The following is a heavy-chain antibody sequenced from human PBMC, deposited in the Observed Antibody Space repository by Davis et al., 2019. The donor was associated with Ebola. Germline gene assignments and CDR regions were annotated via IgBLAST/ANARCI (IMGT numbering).Heavy chain of an antibody. Sequence: PSETLSLTCNVSGGSMNLFYWNWIRQPPGKGLEWIGYIYYRGGSNYNPSLKSRVAISLDASKNQFSLEVTSVTAADTAVYYCVREDYFASGTYSYYYMDVWGKGTTVTVSS. CDR1: GGSMNLFY. CDR2: IYYRGGS. V-gene: IGHV4-59*01. J-gene: IGHJ6*03. CDR3: VREDYFASGTYSYYYMDV. D-gene: IGHD3-10*01.